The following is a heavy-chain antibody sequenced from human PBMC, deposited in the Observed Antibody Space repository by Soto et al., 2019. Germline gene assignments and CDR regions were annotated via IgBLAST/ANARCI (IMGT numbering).Heavy chain of an antibody. J-gene: IGHJ5*02. V-gene: IGHV4-59*01. CDR3: AREAAAGTFDP. Sequence: SETLSLTCTVSGGSISSYYWSWIRQPPGKGLEWIGYIYYSGSTNYNPSLKSRVTISVDTSKNQFSLKLSSVTAADTAVYYCAREAAAGTFDPWGQVTLLTVYS. CDR1: GGSISSYY. D-gene: IGHD6-13*01. CDR2: IYYSGST.